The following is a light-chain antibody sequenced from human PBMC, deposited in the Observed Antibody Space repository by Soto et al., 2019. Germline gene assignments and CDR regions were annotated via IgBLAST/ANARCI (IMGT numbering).Light chain of an antibody. J-gene: IGKJ5*01. CDR3: QQRSNWPIT. CDR1: QSVSSN. Sequence: EIVMTQSPATLSVSPGERVTLSSRASQSVSSNLAWYQQKPGQSPRLLIYDASNRATGIPARFSVSGSGTDFTLTISSLEPEDFAVYYCQQRSNWPITFGQGTRLEIK. V-gene: IGKV3-11*01. CDR2: DAS.